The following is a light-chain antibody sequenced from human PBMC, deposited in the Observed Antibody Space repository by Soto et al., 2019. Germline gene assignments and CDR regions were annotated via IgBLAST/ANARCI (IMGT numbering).Light chain of an antibody. V-gene: IGKV3-20*01. CDR3: QQYGGSPRT. CDR2: GAF. J-gene: IGKJ1*01. CDR1: QSVSSNY. Sequence: EIGLTQSPGTLSLSPGERATFSCGASQSVSSNYLAWYQQKPGQAPRLLIYGAFKRATGIPERFSGSGSGTDFTLTISRMETEDFAVYCCQQYGGSPRTFGQGTKVEIK.